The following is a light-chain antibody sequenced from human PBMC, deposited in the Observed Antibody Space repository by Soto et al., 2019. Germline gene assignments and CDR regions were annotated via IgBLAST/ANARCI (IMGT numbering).Light chain of an antibody. V-gene: IGKV2D-29*01. CDR2: EVS. CDR1: QSLLHSDGKTY. CDR3: MQSLQVPSIT. Sequence: IVMTQTPHSLSVTPGQPASISCKPDQSLLHSDGKTYLSWYLQKSGQPQQILIYEVSKRFSGVPDRISGSGSGTDFTLTISRVEAEDVGIYYCMQSLQVPSITFGQGTRLEIK. J-gene: IGKJ5*01.